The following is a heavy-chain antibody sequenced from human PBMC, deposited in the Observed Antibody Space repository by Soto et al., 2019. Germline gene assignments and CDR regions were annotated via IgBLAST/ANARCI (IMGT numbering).Heavy chain of an antibody. Sequence: ASVKVSCKVSGCTLTELSMHWVRQAPGKGLEWMGGFDPEDGETIYAQKFQGRVTMTEDTSTDTAYMELSSLRSEDTAVYCCATEDILTGDTYDAFDIWGQGTMVTVSS. CDR3: ATEDILTGDTYDAFDI. J-gene: IGHJ3*02. V-gene: IGHV1-24*01. CDR1: GCTLTELS. CDR2: FDPEDGET. D-gene: IGHD3-9*01.